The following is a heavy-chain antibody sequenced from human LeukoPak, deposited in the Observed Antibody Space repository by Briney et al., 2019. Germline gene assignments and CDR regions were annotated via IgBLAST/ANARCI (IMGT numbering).Heavy chain of an antibody. V-gene: IGHV3-21*01. CDR1: GFIFTNYN. CDR3: ARGEEYLGQGRPFDI. J-gene: IGHJ3*02. D-gene: IGHD3-16*01. Sequence: GGSLRLSCAASGFIFTNYNLNWVRQAPGKGLEWISSISGGSTYIYYADSVRGRFTISRDNAKNSVYLQMNSLRGEDTAVYYCARGEEYLGQGRPFDIWGQGTMVTVSS. CDR2: ISGGSTYI.